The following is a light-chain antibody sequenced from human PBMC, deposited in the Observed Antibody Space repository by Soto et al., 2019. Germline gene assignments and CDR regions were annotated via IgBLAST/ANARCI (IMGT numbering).Light chain of an antibody. V-gene: IGKV1-16*02. CDR1: QVISNY. CDR3: QQYNSFPRLT. Sequence: DIQMTPSPSSLSASVGDRVTITCRASQVISNYLAWFQQKPGKAPKSLIYAASSLQTGVPSKFSGSRSGTDFSLTNSGLQPEDCASYCCQQYNSFPRLTFAGGTKVEIK. J-gene: IGKJ4*01. CDR2: AAS.